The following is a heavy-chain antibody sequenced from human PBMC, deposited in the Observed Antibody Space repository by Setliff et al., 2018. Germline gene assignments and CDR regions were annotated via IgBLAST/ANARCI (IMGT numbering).Heavy chain of an antibody. D-gene: IGHD2-15*01. Sequence: PGESLKLSCAASGFTFRNYGMHWVRQAPGKGPEWVAVIWFDGGNEFYADSVRGRFTISRDNSKNMLYLQMDSLRVEDTAVYYCAKDQGTGYCSGGSCYLFEHWGQGVQVTVSS. CDR2: IWFDGGNE. J-gene: IGHJ4*02. CDR1: GFTFRNYG. V-gene: IGHV3-33*03. CDR3: AKDQGTGYCSGGSCYLFEH.